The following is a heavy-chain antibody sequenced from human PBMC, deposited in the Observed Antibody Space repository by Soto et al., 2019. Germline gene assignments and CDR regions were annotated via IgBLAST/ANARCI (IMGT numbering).Heavy chain of an antibody. CDR3: AREDYYYGSGKSTHFDD. CDR1: GGSFSGYY. CDR2: INHSGST. Sequence: SETLTLTSAVYGGSFSGYYWSWIRQPPWKGLEWIGEINHSGSTNYNPSLKIIVTISLDTSKNQFSLKLSSVTAADKYVYYCAREDYYYGSGKSTHFDDWGQGTLVTVS. J-gene: IGHJ4*02. D-gene: IGHD3-10*01. V-gene: IGHV4-34*01.